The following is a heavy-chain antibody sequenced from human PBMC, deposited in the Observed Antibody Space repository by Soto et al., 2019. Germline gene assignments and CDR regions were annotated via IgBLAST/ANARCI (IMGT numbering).Heavy chain of an antibody. CDR3: ARDIVVVPAAISWFDP. CDR1: GYTFTSYA. D-gene: IGHD2-2*01. V-gene: IGHV1-3*01. Sequence: ASVKVSCKASGYTFTSYAMHWVRQAPGQRLEWMGWINAGNGNTKYSQKFRGRVTITRDTSASTAYMELSSLRSEDTAVYYCARDIVVVPAAISWFDPWGQGTLVTVSS. J-gene: IGHJ5*02. CDR2: INAGNGNT.